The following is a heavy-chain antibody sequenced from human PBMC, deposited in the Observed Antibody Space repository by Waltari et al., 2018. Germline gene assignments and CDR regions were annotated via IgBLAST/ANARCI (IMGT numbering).Heavy chain of an antibody. Sequence: QVQLVQSGAEVKKPGASVKVSCKASGYTFTSYDINWVRQATGQGLEWMGWMNPNSGNTCYAQKFQGRVTMTRNTSISTAYMELSSLRSEDTAVYYCARILRFLEWPPYYYGMDVWGQGTTVTVSS. D-gene: IGHD3-3*01. CDR3: ARILRFLEWPPYYYGMDV. J-gene: IGHJ6*02. CDR1: GYTFTSYD. V-gene: IGHV1-8*02. CDR2: MNPNSGNT.